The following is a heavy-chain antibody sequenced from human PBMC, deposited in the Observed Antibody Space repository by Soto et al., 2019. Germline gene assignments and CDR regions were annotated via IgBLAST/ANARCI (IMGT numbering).Heavy chain of an antibody. Sequence: PSETLSLTFAVSGDSVSSSSCWSWVRQAPGKGLEWIGEIYHSGTFNYNPSLASRVSVSVDKSRNQLSLNLKSVTAADTAVYYCVRSVPAATWQYSGMDVWGQGTTVTVSS. CDR1: GDSVSSSSC. J-gene: IGHJ6*02. V-gene: IGHV4-4*02. CDR3: VRSVPAATWQYSGMDV. D-gene: IGHD2-2*01. CDR2: IYHSGTF.